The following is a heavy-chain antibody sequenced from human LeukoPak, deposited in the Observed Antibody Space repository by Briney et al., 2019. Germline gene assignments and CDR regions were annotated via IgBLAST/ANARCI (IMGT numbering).Heavy chain of an antibody. V-gene: IGHV3-48*01. J-gene: IGHJ3*02. CDR1: GFTFSSYS. D-gene: IGHD3-22*01. CDR2: ISSSSTTI. CDR3: ASGYDSSAYIDDAFDI. Sequence: GGSLKLSCAVSGFTFSSYSMNWVRQAPGKGLEWVSYISSSSTTIYQADSVKGRFTISRDNAKNSLNLQMNSLRAEDTAVYYCASGYDSSAYIDDAFDIWGQGTMVTVSS.